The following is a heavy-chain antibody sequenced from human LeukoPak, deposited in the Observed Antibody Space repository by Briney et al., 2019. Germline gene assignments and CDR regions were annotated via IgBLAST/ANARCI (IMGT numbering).Heavy chain of an antibody. J-gene: IGHJ4*02. CDR3: ATGVRFDWSLSDY. Sequence: GGSLRLSCAASGFTFSSYSMNWVRQAPGKGLEWVSSISSSSSYIYYADSVKGRFTISRDNAKNSLYLQMNSLRAEDTAVYYCATGVRFDWSLSDYWGQGTLVTVSS. V-gene: IGHV3-21*01. CDR2: ISSSSSYI. D-gene: IGHD3-9*01. CDR1: GFTFSSYS.